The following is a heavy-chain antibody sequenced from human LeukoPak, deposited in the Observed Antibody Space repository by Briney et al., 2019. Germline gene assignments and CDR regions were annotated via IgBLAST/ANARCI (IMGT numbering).Heavy chain of an antibody. V-gene: IGHV4-38-2*01. CDR3: ARGRLFIGSLRIYGMDV. CDR2: IYHSGST. CDR1: GYSISSGYY. Sequence: SETLSLTCAVSGYSISSGYYWGWIRQPPGKGLEWIGSIYHSGSTYYNPSLKSRVTISVDTSKNQFSLKLSSVTAADTAVYYCARGRLFIGSLRIYGMDVWGKGTTVTVSS. J-gene: IGHJ6*04. D-gene: IGHD2-21*01.